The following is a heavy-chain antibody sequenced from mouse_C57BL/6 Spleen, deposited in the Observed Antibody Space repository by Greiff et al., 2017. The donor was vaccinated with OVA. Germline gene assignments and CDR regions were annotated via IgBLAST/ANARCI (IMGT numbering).Heavy chain of an antibody. V-gene: IGHV1-53*01. CDR2: INPSNGGT. D-gene: IGHD1-1*01. CDR3: ARWGSYGSSYDY. Sequence: VQLQQPGTELVKPGASVKLSCKASGYTFTSYWMHWVKQRPGQGLEWIGNINPSNGGTNYNEKFKSKSTLTVDKSSSTAYMQLSSLTSEDAAVYYWARWGSYGSSYDYWGQGTTLTVSS. J-gene: IGHJ2*01. CDR1: GYTFTSYW.